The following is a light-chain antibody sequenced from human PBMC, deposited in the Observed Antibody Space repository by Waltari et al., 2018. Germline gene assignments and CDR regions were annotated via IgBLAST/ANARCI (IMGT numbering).Light chain of an antibody. CDR2: ETT. Sequence: QSALTQPASVSGSPGQSITISCTGSNSDLGRFNLVSWYQHLPNTAPKLLIYETTKRPSGVSDRISGSQSGNTASLTVSGLQAEDEADYYCSSFGAPLVFGGGTKLTVL. CDR1: NSDLGRFNL. CDR3: SSFGAPLV. J-gene: IGLJ3*02. V-gene: IGLV2-14*02.